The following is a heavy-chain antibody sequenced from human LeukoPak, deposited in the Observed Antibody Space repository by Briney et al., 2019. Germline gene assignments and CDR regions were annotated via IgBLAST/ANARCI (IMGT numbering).Heavy chain of an antibody. CDR1: GGSFSGYY. J-gene: IGHJ4*02. CDR3: ARDYLGAGTVGATSGH. D-gene: IGHD1-26*01. Sequence: SETLSLTCAVYGGSFSGYYWSWIRQPPGKGLEWIGEINHSGSTNYNPSLKSRVTISVDTSKNQFSLKLRSVTAADTAVYYCARDYLGAGTVGATSGHWGQGTLVTVSS. V-gene: IGHV4-34*01. CDR2: INHSGST.